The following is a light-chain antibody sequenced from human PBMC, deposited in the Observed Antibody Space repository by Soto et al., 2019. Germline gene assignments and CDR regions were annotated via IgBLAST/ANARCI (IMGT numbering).Light chain of an antibody. Sequence: EMVMTQSPATLSVSPGERAPLSCRASQNLSRNLAWYQQQPGQAPRLLIFYASTRATGIPARFSGSGSGTDFTLTISSLQSEDFAVYYCQQYDKWPHTFGQGTKLEIK. CDR3: QQYDKWPHT. J-gene: IGKJ2*01. CDR1: QNLSRN. CDR2: YAS. V-gene: IGKV3-15*01.